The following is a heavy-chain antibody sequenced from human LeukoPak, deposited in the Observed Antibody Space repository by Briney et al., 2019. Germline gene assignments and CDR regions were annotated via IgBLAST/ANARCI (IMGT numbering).Heavy chain of an antibody. CDR3: AKDRGWELLFFDY. V-gene: IGHV3-74*01. Sequence: GESLTLSCAASGFNFSSYWMHWLRQAPGKGLVWVSRINSDGSTTSYADSVKGRFNISRDNSKNTLYLQMNSLRAEDRAVYYCAKDRGWELLFFDYWGQGTRVSVSS. J-gene: IGHJ4*02. D-gene: IGHD1-26*01. CDR2: INSDGSTT. CDR1: GFNFSSYW.